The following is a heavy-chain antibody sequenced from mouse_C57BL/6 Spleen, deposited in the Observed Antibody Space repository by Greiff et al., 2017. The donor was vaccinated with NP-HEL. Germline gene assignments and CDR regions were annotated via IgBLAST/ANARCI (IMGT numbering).Heavy chain of an antibody. J-gene: IGHJ2*01. CDR2: ISSGGDYI. CDR1: GFTFSSYA. V-gene: IGHV5-9-1*02. Sequence: VQLKESGEGLVKPGGSLKLSCAASGFTFSSYAMSWVRQTPEKRLEWVAYISSGGDYIYYADTVKGRFTISRDNARNTLYLQMSSLKSEDTAMYYCTIGSSPYYFDYWGQGTTLTVSS. CDR3: TIGSSPYYFDY. D-gene: IGHD1-1*01.